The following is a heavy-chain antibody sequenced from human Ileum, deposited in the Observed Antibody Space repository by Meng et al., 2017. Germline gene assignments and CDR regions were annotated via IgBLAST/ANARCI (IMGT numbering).Heavy chain of an antibody. V-gene: IGHV4-4*02. Sequence: QVQLQGPGPGLGQPSGTLSLTCAVSGCSITTNSYWSWVRPSPEKGLEWIGQIDHSGSPYYNPSLKSRVTMSVDKSKSQVSLQLTSVTAADTAVYYCARHGGYYQDYWGQGTLVTVSS. CDR1: GCSITTNSY. CDR2: IDHSGSP. CDR3: ARHGGYYQDY. D-gene: IGHD4-23*01. J-gene: IGHJ4*02.